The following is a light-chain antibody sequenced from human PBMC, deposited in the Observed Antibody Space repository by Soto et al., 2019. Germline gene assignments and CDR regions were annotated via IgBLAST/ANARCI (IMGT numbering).Light chain of an antibody. CDR3: CSYAGSSYV. V-gene: IGLV2-23*02. Sequence: QSALTQPASVSGSPGQSITISCTGSSSDVGTYNLVSWYQQHPGEAPKLMIYEVTKRPSGVSYRFSGSKSGNTASLTISGLQAEDEADYYCCSYAGSSYVFGTGTKAPS. J-gene: IGLJ1*01. CDR1: SSDVGTYNL. CDR2: EVT.